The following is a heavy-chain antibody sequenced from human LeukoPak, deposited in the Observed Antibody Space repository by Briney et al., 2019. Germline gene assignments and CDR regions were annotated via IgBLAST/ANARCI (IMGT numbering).Heavy chain of an antibody. J-gene: IGHJ3*02. CDR2: IVVGSGDT. Sequence: SVKVSCKTSGFTFSSSTVQWVRQARGQGLEWIGWIVVGSGDTDYAQKFQERVTITRDMSTSTAYMDLSSLGSEDTAVYYCAARPRDYVTFDIWGQGTMVTVSS. V-gene: IGHV1-58*01. CDR1: GFTFSSST. D-gene: IGHD3-16*01. CDR3: AARPRDYVTFDI.